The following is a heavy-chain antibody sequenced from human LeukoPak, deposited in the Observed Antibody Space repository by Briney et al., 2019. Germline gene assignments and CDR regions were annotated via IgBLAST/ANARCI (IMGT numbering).Heavy chain of an antibody. D-gene: IGHD3-22*01. CDR2: ISGSGGST. CDR3: AKEGGFYYYDSSGYYLDY. Sequence: GGSLRLSCAASGFTFSSYAMSWVRQAPGKGLEWVSAISGSGGSTYYADSVKGRFTISRDNSKTTLYLQMNSLRAEDTAVYYCAKEGGFYYYDSSGYYLDYWGQGTLVTVSS. V-gene: IGHV3-23*01. CDR1: GFTFSSYA. J-gene: IGHJ4*02.